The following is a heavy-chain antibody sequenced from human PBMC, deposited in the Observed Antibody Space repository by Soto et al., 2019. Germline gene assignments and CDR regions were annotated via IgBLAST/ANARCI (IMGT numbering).Heavy chain of an antibody. CDR2: MNPNSGNT. CDR3: ARGPADSDYDFGSGYNHYYYYYYMDV. Sequence: ASVKVSCKASGYTFTSYDTNWVRQATGQGLEWMGWMNPNSGNTGYAQKFQGRVTMTRNTSISTAYMELSSLRSEDTAVYYCARGPADSDYDFGSGYNHYYYYYYMDVWGKGTTVTVSS. V-gene: IGHV1-8*01. CDR1: GYTFTSYD. D-gene: IGHD3-3*01. J-gene: IGHJ6*03.